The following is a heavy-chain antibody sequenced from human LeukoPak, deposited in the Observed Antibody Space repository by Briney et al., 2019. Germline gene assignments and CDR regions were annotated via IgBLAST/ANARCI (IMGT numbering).Heavy chain of an antibody. J-gene: IGHJ6*04. Sequence: SETLSLTCAVYGGSFSSYYWSWIRQPPGKGLEWIGEINHSGSTNYNPSLKSRVTISVDTSKNQFSLKLSSVTAADTAVYYCARGLRLVRGAHNGMDVWGKGTTVTVSS. D-gene: IGHD3-10*01. CDR3: ARGLRLVRGAHNGMDV. CDR2: INHSGST. V-gene: IGHV4-34*01. CDR1: GGSFSSYY.